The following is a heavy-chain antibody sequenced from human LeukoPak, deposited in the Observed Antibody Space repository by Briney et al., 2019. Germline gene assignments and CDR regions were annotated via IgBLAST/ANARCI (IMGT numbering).Heavy chain of an antibody. V-gene: IGHV3-74*01. CDR3: LGITAGY. CDR1: GFTFSSYW. J-gene: IGHJ4*02. Sequence: GGSLRLSCAASGFTFSSYWMHWVRQVPGKGLVWVSRIKSDGSITSYADFVKGRFSISRDNAKNTLYLEMSNLRDEDTAVYYCLGITAGYWGQGTLVTVSS. D-gene: IGHD6-13*01. CDR2: IKSDGSIT.